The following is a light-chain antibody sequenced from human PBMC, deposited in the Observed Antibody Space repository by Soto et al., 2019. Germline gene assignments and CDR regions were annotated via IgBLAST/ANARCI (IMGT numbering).Light chain of an antibody. CDR3: QQYNNWPLT. CDR2: KAS. CDR1: QSIDTA. Sequence: DIQMTQSPSTLSASVGDRVTITCRASQSIDTALAWYQQKPGKAPNLLIYKASNLESGVPSRFSGSGSGTEFTLTISSLQPDDFATYYCQQYNNWPLTFGGGTKVEIK. J-gene: IGKJ4*01. V-gene: IGKV1-5*03.